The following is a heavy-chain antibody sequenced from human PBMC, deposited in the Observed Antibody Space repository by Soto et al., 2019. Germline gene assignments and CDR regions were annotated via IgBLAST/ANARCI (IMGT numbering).Heavy chain of an antibody. CDR3: ARMRFGTVPHWFDP. V-gene: IGHV4-4*07. D-gene: IGHD1-1*01. CDR2: IFSSGST. CDR1: GGSITDYS. Sequence: SETLSLTCTVSGGSITDYSWVWIRQPAGKGLEWIGRIFSSGSTNYNPSLKGRITMSLDTSKNQFSLNLSSVNTADTAVYYCARMRFGTVPHWFDPWGQGTLVTVPQ. J-gene: IGHJ5*02.